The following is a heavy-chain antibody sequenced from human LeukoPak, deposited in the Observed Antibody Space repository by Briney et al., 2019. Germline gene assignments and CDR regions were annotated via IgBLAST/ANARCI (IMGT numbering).Heavy chain of an antibody. Sequence: GASVKVSCKASGYTFTGYYMHWVRQAPGQGLEWMGWINPNSGGTNYAQKFQGRVTMTRDTSISTAYMELSRLRSDDTAVYYCARARPISLWFGIPGAFDIWGQGTMVTVSS. V-gene: IGHV1-2*02. CDR2: INPNSGGT. D-gene: IGHD3-10*01. CDR3: ARARPISLWFGIPGAFDI. CDR1: GYTFTGYY. J-gene: IGHJ3*02.